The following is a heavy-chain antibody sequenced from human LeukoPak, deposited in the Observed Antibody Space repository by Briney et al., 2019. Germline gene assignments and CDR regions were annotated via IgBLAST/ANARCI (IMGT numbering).Heavy chain of an antibody. D-gene: IGHD3-3*01. CDR1: GVSINSHY. V-gene: IGHV4-59*11. CDR2: IYDSGSA. CDR3: ARVLQNYYHMDV. J-gene: IGHJ6*03. Sequence: SETLSLTCTVSGVSINSHYWSWIRQPPGKGLEWIGFIYDSGSANYKSSLKSRVTMTVDTSKNQFSLKVNSVTAADTAVYYCARVLQNYYHMDVWGKGTTVTASS.